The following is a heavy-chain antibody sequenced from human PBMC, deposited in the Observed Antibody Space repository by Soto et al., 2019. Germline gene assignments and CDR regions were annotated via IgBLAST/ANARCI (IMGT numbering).Heavy chain of an antibody. J-gene: IGHJ4*02. CDR3: ARGYPYGSGSYYNHY. CDR2: INHSGST. V-gene: IGHV4-34*01. D-gene: IGHD3-10*01. CDR1: GGSFSGYY. Sequence: SETLSLTCAVYGGSFSGYYWSWIRQPPGKGLEWIGEINHSGSTNYNPSLKSRVTISVDTSKNQFSLKLSSVTAADTAVYYCARGYPYGSGSYYNHYWGQGTLVTVSS.